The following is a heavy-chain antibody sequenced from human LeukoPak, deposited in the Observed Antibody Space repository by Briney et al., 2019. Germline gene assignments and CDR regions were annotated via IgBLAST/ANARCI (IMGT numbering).Heavy chain of an antibody. J-gene: IGHJ4*02. CDR3: ARNVETAMVN. CDR2: IHFSGST. D-gene: IGHD5-18*01. CDR1: GGPINNFY. Sequence: SETLSLTCTVSGGPINNFYWSWVRQAPGKGLEWIGYIHFSGSTKYNPSLESRVSMSVDTSKNHFSVRLTSVTAADTAVYYCARNVETAMVNWGQGTLVTVSS. V-gene: IGHV4-59*08.